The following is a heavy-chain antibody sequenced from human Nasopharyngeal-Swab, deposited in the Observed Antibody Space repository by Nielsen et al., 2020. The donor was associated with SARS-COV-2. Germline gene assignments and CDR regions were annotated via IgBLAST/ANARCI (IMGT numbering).Heavy chain of an antibody. J-gene: IGHJ4*02. V-gene: IGHV3-30*03. CDR3: ARGIAARHAYDY. CDR2: ISYDGSNK. CDR1: GFTFSGYV. D-gene: IGHD6-6*01. Sequence: GESLKISCAASGFTFSGYVMHWVRQAPGKGLEWVALISYDGSNKYYADSVKGRFTISRDNSKNSLYLQMNSLRAEDTAVYYCARGIAARHAYDYWGQGTLVTVSS.